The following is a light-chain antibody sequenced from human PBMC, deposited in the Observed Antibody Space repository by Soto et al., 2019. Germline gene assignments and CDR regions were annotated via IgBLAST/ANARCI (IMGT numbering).Light chain of an antibody. CDR2: GAS. Sequence: DIQMTQSPSSLSASVGDRVTITCRASQSISNYLNWYQQKPGKAPKFLIYGASSLQSGVPSRFSGSGSGTHFTLTISSLKPEDFATYFCQQTSSSPRTFGQGTKVDIK. V-gene: IGKV1-39*01. J-gene: IGKJ1*01. CDR3: QQTSSSPRT. CDR1: QSISNY.